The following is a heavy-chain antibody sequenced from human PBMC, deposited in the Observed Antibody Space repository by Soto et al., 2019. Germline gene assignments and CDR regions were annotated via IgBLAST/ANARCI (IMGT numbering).Heavy chain of an antibody. CDR3: ASGGPCSGGSCYLGAFDI. D-gene: IGHD2-15*01. Sequence: PSQTLSLTCAVYGGSFSGYYWSWIRQPPGKGLEWIGEINHSGSTNYNPSLKSRVTISVDTSKNQFSLKLSSVTAADTAVYYCASGGPCSGGSCYLGAFDIWGQGTMVTVSS. V-gene: IGHV4-34*01. J-gene: IGHJ3*02. CDR2: INHSGST. CDR1: GGSFSGYY.